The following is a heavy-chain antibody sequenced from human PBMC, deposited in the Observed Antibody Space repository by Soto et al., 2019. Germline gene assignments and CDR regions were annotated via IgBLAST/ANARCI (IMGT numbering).Heavy chain of an antibody. V-gene: IGHV3-48*02. Sequence: EVQLVESGGGLVQPGGSLRLTCAASGFPFSIYSMNWVRQAPGKGLEWSSYITSDTNTIKYADSVKGRFTISRDNAKNLVYLQMNSLRDEDTAAYFCARSVEGHFDYWGQGTVVTVSS. CDR1: GFPFSIYS. D-gene: IGHD6-19*01. J-gene: IGHJ4*02. CDR3: ARSVEGHFDY. CDR2: ITSDTNTI.